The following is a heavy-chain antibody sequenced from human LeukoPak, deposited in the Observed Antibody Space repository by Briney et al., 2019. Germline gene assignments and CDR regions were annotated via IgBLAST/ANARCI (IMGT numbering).Heavy chain of an antibody. D-gene: IGHD3-10*01. V-gene: IGHV3-53*01. CDR1: GFTVSSTY. Sequence: GGSLRLSCEVSGFTVSSTYMTWVRQAPGKGLEWVSAIYSGGDSYYADSVKGRFTISRDNSKNTLYLEVISLTAEDTAVYYCAKDDAWLRFGEWSQGTLVTVSS. CDR3: AKDDAWLRFGE. CDR2: IYSGGDS. J-gene: IGHJ4*02.